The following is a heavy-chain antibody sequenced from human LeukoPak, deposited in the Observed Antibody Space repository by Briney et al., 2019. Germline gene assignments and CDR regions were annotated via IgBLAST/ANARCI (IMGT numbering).Heavy chain of an antibody. D-gene: IGHD6-19*01. CDR2: ISGSGGAT. CDR3: AKMRRGWGLFDS. V-gene: IGHV3-23*01. Sequence: GGSLRLSCAASGFTFSTYPMSWVRQAPGKGLEWVSHISGSGGATFYADSVRGRFTLSRDNSGNRVHMQMNSLTAEDTALYYCAKMRRGWGLFDSWGQGVLVTVSS. CDR1: GFTFSTYP. J-gene: IGHJ4*02.